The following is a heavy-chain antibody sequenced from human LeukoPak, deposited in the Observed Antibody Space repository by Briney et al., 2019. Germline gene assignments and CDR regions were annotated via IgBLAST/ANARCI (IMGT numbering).Heavy chain of an antibody. CDR2: ISSGSVHI. CDR3: ARVFNGRHH. CDR1: GFTFSSYS. Sequence: GRSLRLFCAASGFTFSSYSMNWARQAPGKGLEWVSLISSGSVHIYYADSLQGRFTISRDHAKNSLYLQMNSLRAEHTAIYYCARVFNGRHHWGQRPGVRVPS. J-gene: IGHJ4*02. V-gene: IGHV3-21*01. D-gene: IGHD2-15*01.